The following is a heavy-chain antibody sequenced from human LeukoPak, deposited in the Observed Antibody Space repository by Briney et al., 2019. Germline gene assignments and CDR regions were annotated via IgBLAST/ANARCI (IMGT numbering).Heavy chain of an antibody. CDR2: ISAYNGNT. CDR3: ARARPTYYDFWSGYYTFDY. J-gene: IGHJ4*02. D-gene: IGHD3-3*01. Sequence: ASVKVSCKASGGTFSSYAISWVRQAPGQGLEWMGWISAYNGNTNYAQKLQGRVTMTTDTSTSTAYMELRSLGSDDTAVYYCARARPTYYDFWSGYYTFDYWGQGTLVTVSS. CDR1: GGTFSSYA. V-gene: IGHV1-18*01.